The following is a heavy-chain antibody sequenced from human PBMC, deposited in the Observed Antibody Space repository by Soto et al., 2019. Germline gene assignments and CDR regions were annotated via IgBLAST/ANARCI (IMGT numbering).Heavy chain of an antibody. V-gene: IGHV3-66*01. J-gene: IGHJ4*02. Sequence: GGSLRLSCAASGFTVSSNYMSWVRQAPGKGLEWVSVIYSGGSTYYADSVKGRFTISRDNSKNTLYLQMNSLRAEDTAVYYCARDRIDLRRVPAAMGYFDYWGQGTLVTVSS. CDR3: ARDRIDLRRVPAAMGYFDY. CDR2: IYSGGST. CDR1: GFTVSSNY. D-gene: IGHD2-2*01.